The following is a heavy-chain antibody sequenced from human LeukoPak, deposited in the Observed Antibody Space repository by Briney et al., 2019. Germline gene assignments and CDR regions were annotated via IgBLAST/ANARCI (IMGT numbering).Heavy chain of an antibody. CDR2: NYRSGST. CDR1: GYSISSGYY. J-gene: IGHJ4*02. Sequence: SETLSLTCAISGYSISSGYYWGWIRQPPGKGLEWIGANYRSGSTYYNPSLKSRVTISVDTSKNQFSLKLSSVTAADTAVYYCARPAATGYYFDYWGQGTLVTVSS. V-gene: IGHV4-38-2*01. D-gene: IGHD2-15*01. CDR3: ARPAATGYYFDY.